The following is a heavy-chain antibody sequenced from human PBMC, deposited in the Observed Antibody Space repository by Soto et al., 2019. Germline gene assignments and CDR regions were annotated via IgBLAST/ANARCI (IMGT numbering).Heavy chain of an antibody. D-gene: IGHD3-3*01. Sequence: QVQLQESGPGLVKPSGTLSLTCAVSGGSISSSNWWSWVRQPPGKGLERIGEIYHSGSTNYNPSLKSRVAVSVDKSKKQLSLKLRSVTDEDAAVYCCARESEPTGFWSGHGSLDLWGQGTLVTVSS. V-gene: IGHV4-4*01. CDR1: GGSISSSNW. CDR3: ARESEPTGFWSGHGSLDL. J-gene: IGHJ5*02. CDR2: IYHSGST.